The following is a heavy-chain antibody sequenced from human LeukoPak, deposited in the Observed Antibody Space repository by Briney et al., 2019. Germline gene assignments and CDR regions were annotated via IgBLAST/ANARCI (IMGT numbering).Heavy chain of an antibody. CDR2: IIPIFGTA. CDR3: ARGSSARYGFDP. Sequence: ASVKVSCKASGGTFSSYAISWVRQAPGQGLEWMGGIIPIFGTANYAQKFQGRVTITTDESTSTAYMELSSLRSEDTAVYYCARGSSARYGFDPWGQGTLVTVSS. V-gene: IGHV1-69*05. CDR1: GGTFSSYA. J-gene: IGHJ5*02. D-gene: IGHD3-9*01.